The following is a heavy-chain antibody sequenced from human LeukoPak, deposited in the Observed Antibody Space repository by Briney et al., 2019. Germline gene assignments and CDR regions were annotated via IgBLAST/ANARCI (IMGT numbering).Heavy chain of an antibody. D-gene: IGHD3-10*02. CDR3: AREQDPMSLGDV. J-gene: IGHJ6*04. V-gene: IGHV4-39*07. CDR1: GGSISSSYSY. CDR2: IYYSGST. Sequence: PSEILSLTCTVSGGSISSSYSYWGWIRQPPGKGLEWIGNIYYSGSTYYSPSLTSRVTVSVDTSENQFSLKLSSVTAADTAVYYCAREQDPMSLGDVWGKGTTVTVSS.